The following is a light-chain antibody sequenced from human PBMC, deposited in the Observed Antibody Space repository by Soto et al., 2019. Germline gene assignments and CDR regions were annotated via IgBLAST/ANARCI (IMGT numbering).Light chain of an antibody. CDR2: GTS. V-gene: IGKV3-20*01. CDR1: QSVSGSR. J-gene: IGKJ1*01. Sequence: ETVLTQSPGTLSLSPGERATLSCRASQSVSGSRLAWYHQKPGQAPRLLIYGTSNRATGIPDRFSGSGSGTDFTLTISRLEPEDSAVYYCQQYGRSPTTFGQGTKVDIK. CDR3: QQYGRSPTT.